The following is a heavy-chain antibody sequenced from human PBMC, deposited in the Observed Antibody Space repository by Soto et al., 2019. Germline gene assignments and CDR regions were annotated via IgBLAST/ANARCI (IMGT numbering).Heavy chain of an antibody. V-gene: IGHV3-21*02. D-gene: IGHD3-16*01. CDR2: ISSSGTYI. J-gene: IGHJ4*02. Sequence: EGQLVESGGGLVKPGGSLRLSCVGSGFVFGSSAMTWVRQAPGKGLEWVASISSSGTYIDYADSVKGRFTTSRDNANNLLFLQMTSLRAEDTGVYYCVKDLALMGDYWGQGTPVTVSS. CDR1: GFVFGSSA. CDR3: VKDLALMGDY.